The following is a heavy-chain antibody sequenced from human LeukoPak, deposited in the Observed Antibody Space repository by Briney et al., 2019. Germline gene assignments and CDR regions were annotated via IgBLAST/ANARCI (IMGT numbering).Heavy chain of an antibody. V-gene: IGHV4-4*07. CDR1: GGSISSYY. J-gene: IGHJ4*02. Sequence: PSETLSLTCTVSGGSISSYYWSWIRQPAGKGLEWIGRIYTSGSTNYNPSLKSRVTMSVDTSKNQFSLKLSSVTAADTAVYYCARVPRAPSGYSSGWYRIFDYWGQGTLVTVSS. D-gene: IGHD6-19*01. CDR3: ARVPRAPSGYSSGWYRIFDY. CDR2: IYTSGST.